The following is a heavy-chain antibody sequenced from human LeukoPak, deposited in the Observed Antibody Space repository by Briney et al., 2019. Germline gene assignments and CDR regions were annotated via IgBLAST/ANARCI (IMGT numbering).Heavy chain of an antibody. CDR1: GGSISSYY. Sequence: SETLSLTCTVSGGSISSYYWSWIRPPPGKGLEWIGYIYYSGSTNYNPSLKSRVTISVDTSTNQFSLKLISVTAADTAVYYCARHGYIYTSAFDIWGQGTMVTVSS. J-gene: IGHJ3*02. CDR3: ARHGYIYTSAFDI. V-gene: IGHV4-59*01. D-gene: IGHD5-18*01. CDR2: IYYSGST.